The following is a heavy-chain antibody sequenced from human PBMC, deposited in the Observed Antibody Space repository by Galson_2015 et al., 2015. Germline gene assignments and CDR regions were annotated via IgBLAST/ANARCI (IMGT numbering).Heavy chain of an antibody. Sequence: SLRLSCAASGFTFSSYGMHWVRQAPGKGLEWVAVISYDGSNKYYADSVKGRFTISRDNSKNTLYLQMNSLRAEDTAVYYCAKNRGQKIAAAGDWGQGTLVTVSS. D-gene: IGHD6-13*01. CDR2: ISYDGSNK. J-gene: IGHJ4*02. V-gene: IGHV3-30*18. CDR1: GFTFSSYG. CDR3: AKNRGQKIAAAGD.